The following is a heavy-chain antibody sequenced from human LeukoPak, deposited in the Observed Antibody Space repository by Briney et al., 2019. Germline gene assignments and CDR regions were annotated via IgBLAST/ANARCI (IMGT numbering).Heavy chain of an antibody. CDR2: IYSGGST. V-gene: IGHV3-66*02. CDR1: GFTVSSNY. J-gene: IGHJ6*02. CDR3: ASGPYYYYGMDV. Sequence: LSCAASGFTVSSNYMSWVRQAPGKGLEWVSVIYSGGSTYYADSVTGRFTISRDNSKNTLYLQMNSLRAEDTAVYYCASGPYYYYGMDVWGQGTTVTVSS.